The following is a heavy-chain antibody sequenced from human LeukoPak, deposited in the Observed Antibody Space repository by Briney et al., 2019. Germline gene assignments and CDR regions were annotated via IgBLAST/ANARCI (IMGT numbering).Heavy chain of an antibody. Sequence: ASVKVSCKASGYTFTGYYMHWVRQAPGQGLEWMGWINPNSGGTNYAQKFQGRVTMTRDTSISTAYMELSRLRSDDTAVYYCARVRVVIAACLRWPDLWGRGTLVTVSS. V-gene: IGHV1-2*02. D-gene: IGHD6-6*01. CDR3: ARVRVVIAACLRWPDL. CDR2: INPNSGGT. CDR1: GYTFTGYY. J-gene: IGHJ2*01.